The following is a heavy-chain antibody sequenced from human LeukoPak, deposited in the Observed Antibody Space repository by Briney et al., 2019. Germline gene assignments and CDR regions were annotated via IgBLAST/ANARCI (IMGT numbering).Heavy chain of an antibody. CDR3: ARGSLGYCSGGSCYLAYYFDY. D-gene: IGHD2-15*01. CDR1: GGSISSGGYS. CDR2: IYHSGST. V-gene: IGHV4-30-2*01. Sequence: SQTLSLTCAVSGGSISSGGYSWSWIRQPPGEGLEWIGYIYHSGSTYYNPSLKSRVTISVDRSKNQFSLELSSVTAADTAVYYCARGSLGYCSGGSCYLAYYFDYWGQGTLVTVSS. J-gene: IGHJ4*02.